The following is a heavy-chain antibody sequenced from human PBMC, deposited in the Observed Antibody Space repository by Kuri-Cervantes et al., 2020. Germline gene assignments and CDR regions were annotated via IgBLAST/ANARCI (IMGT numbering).Heavy chain of an antibody. V-gene: IGHV3-30*14. CDR3: ARSLGSGSSPNYYYGMDV. J-gene: IGHJ6*02. CDR1: GFTFSSYA. D-gene: IGHD3-10*01. Sequence: GESLKISCAASGFTFSSYAMHWVRQAPGKGLEWVAVISYDGSNKYYADSVKGRFTISRDNSKNTLYLQMNSLRAEDTAVYYCARSLGSGSSPNYYYGMDVWGQGTTVTVSS. CDR2: ISYDGSNK.